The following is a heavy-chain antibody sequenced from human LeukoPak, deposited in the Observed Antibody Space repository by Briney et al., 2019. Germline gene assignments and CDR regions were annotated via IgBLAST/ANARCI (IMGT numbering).Heavy chain of an antibody. CDR1: GGSVGSFSIYY. J-gene: IGHJ4*02. CDR3: AMYNYDTSGFDY. Sequence: SETLSLTCSVSGGSVGSFSIYYWSWVRQPAGKGLEWIGRIYTGGSTSTSYNPSLKSRVSISVDKSKNHFSLTLRSVTAADTDVYYCAMYNYDTSGFDYWGQGTRVTVSS. CDR2: IYTGGST. D-gene: IGHD3-22*01. V-gene: IGHV4-4*07.